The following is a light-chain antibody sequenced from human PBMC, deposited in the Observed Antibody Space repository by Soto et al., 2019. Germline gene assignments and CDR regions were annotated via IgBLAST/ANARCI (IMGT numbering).Light chain of an antibody. Sequence: QSALTQPASVSGSAGQSITISCTGTSSDVGAYNYDSWYQQHPGKVPKLIIYDVNNRPSGVSNRFSGSKSGNTASLTISGLQTEDEADYYCSSYTSATTYVFGTGTKVTVL. CDR3: SSYTSATTYV. J-gene: IGLJ1*01. V-gene: IGLV2-14*01. CDR2: DVN. CDR1: SSDVGAYNY.